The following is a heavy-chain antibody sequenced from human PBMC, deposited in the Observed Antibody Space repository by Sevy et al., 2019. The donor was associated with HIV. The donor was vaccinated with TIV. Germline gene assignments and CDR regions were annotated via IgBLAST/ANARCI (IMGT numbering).Heavy chain of an antibody. CDR1: RFTFGTYT. Sequence: GGSLRLSCAASRFTFGTYTMNWVRQAPGKGLEWVSAINGSGGSTYYTDSVKGRFTISRDNSKTTLYLQMNSLRAEDTAVYYCAKGDTSFYGMDVWGHGTTVTVSS. CDR2: INGSGGST. CDR3: AKGDTSFYGMDV. V-gene: IGHV3-23*01. D-gene: IGHD5-18*01. J-gene: IGHJ6*02.